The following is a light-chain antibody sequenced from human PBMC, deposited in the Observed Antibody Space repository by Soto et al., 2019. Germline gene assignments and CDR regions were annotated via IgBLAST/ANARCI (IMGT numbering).Light chain of an antibody. V-gene: IGLV3-25*02. CDR1: ALPRQY. CDR2: QDT. Sequence: SYELTQPPSMSVSPGQTAVITCSGDALPRQYVYWFKQKPGQAPVLVIYQDTRRPPTIPARFSGSASGTTVSLTISGVQADDEADYYCQSADNSGNIEVFGTGTKVTVL. CDR3: QSADNSGNIEV. J-gene: IGLJ1*01.